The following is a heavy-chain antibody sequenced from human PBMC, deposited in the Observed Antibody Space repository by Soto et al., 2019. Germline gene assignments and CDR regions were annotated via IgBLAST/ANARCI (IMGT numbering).Heavy chain of an antibody. D-gene: IGHD3-3*01. V-gene: IGHV3-30-3*01. J-gene: IGHJ4*02. CDR2: ISYDGSNK. Sequence: GGSLRLSCAASGFTFSSYAMHWVRQAPGKGLEWVAVISYDGSNKYYADSVKGRFTISRDNSKNTLYLQMNSLRAEDTAVYYCARDLSFWSTGDHYFDYWGQGTLVTVSS. CDR3: ARDLSFWSTGDHYFDY. CDR1: GFTFSSYA.